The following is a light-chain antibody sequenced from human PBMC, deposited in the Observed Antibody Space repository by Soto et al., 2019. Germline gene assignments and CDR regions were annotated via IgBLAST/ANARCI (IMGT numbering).Light chain of an antibody. CDR2: EAS. CDR3: QRYNTYPVT. V-gene: IGKV1-5*03. Sequence: DIQMTPSPSTLSASVGDRVTITCRASQSISSWLAWYQQKPGKAPKLLIYEASSLESGVPSRFSGSGSGTEFTLTIISLQPDDFAAYYCQRYNTYPVTFGQGTKVEIK. J-gene: IGKJ1*01. CDR1: QSISSW.